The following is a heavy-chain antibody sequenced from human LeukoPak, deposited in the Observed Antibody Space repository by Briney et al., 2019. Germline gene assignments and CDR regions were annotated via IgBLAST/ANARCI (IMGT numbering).Heavy chain of an antibody. Sequence: GGSLRLSCAASGFTFSSYSMNWVRQAPGKGLEWISYVSYSSSTIYYADSVKGRFTISRDNAKNSLSLQMNSLRDEDTAVYYCASSLLSGSSGYYYDHWGQGTLVTVSS. D-gene: IGHD3-22*01. J-gene: IGHJ5*02. V-gene: IGHV3-48*02. CDR1: GFTFSSYS. CDR3: ASSLLSGSSGYYYDH. CDR2: VSYSSSTI.